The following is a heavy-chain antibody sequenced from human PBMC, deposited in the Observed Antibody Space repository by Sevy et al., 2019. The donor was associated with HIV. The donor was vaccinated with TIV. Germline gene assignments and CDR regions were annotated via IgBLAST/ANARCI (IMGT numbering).Heavy chain of an antibody. D-gene: IGHD4-17*01. CDR1: GFTFSSYS. CDR3: AMDRGREDYGGNGGWFDP. V-gene: IGHV3-48*02. CDR2: ISSSSSTI. J-gene: IGHJ5*02. Sequence: GGSLRLSCAASGFTFSSYSMNWVRQAPGKGLEWVSYISSSSSTIYYADSVKGRFTISRDNAKNSLDLQMNSLRDEETAVYYCAMDRGREDYGGNGGWFDPWGQGTLVTVSS.